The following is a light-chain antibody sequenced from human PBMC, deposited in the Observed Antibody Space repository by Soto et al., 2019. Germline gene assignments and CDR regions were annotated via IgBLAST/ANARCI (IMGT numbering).Light chain of an antibody. V-gene: IGLV2-14*03. Sequence: QSALTQPASVSGSPGQSITISCTGTSSDVGSYKYVSWYQQHPGKAPKLMIYDVSNRPSGVSNRFSGSKSGNTASLTISGLRAEDEADYYCNSYTTSSTLVFGTGPKLTVL. CDR3: NSYTTSSTLV. CDR1: SSDVGSYKY. J-gene: IGLJ1*01. CDR2: DVS.